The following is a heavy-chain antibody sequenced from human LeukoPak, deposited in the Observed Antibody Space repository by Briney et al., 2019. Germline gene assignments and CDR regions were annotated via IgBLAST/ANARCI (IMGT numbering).Heavy chain of an antibody. J-gene: IGHJ4*02. V-gene: IGHV3-48*02. D-gene: IGHD3-9*01. CDR2: IRTSSEGAN. Sequence: PGGCLRLSCATSGFKFTDYPMNWVRQAPGQGLEWVSNIRTSSEGANLAFYADSVKGRVTFSRDDAKNTLYLHMHSLRDDDTAVYYCATDQRYAFDYWGQGILVTVSS. CDR1: GFKFTDYP. CDR3: ATDQRYAFDY.